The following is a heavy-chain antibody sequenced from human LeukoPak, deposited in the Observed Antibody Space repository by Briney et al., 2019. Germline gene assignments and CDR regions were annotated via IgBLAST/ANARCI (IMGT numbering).Heavy chain of an antibody. CDR2: IYYSGST. D-gene: IGHD2-2*01. CDR3: ARFKSGPGCSSASCTDFDY. Sequence: SETLSLTCTVSGGSISSYYWSWIRQPPGKGLEWIGYIYYSGSTNYNPSLKSRVTISVDTSKNQFSLKLSSVTAADTAVYYCARFKSGPGCSSASCTDFDYWAREPWSPSPQ. J-gene: IGHJ4*02. CDR1: GGSISSYY. V-gene: IGHV4-59*08.